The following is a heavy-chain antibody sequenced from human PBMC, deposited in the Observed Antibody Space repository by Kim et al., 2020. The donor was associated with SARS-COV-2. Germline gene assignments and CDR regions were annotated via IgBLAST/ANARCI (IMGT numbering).Heavy chain of an antibody. CDR3: ARHPRTRGQRSGNPAP. D-gene: IGHD2-2*01. J-gene: IGHJ5*02. V-gene: IGHV4-39*01. Sequence: SETLSLTCTVSGDSISGSTYYWGWIRQPPRKGLEWIGSIYHSGITYYNPSLASRLTISVDTSKNQFSLKLSSVTAADRAIYYCARHPRTRGQRSGNPAPWGQGTPVTVFS. CDR2: IYHSGIT. CDR1: GDSISGSTYY.